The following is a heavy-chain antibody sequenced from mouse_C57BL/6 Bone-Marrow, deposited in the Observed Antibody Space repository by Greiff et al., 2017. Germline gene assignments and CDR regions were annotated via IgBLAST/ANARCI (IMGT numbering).Heavy chain of an antibody. J-gene: IGHJ1*03. CDR3: AILGNLNYYGSSYDRYFDV. D-gene: IGHD1-1*01. CDR2: IHPSDSDT. Sequence: QVQLQQPGAELVKPGASVKVSCKASGYTFTSYWMHWVKQRPGQGLEWIGRIHPSDSDTNYNQKFKGKATLTLDKSSSTAYMQISSLTSEDSAVYYCAILGNLNYYGSSYDRYFDVWGTGTTVTVSS. V-gene: IGHV1-74*01. CDR1: GYTFTSYW.